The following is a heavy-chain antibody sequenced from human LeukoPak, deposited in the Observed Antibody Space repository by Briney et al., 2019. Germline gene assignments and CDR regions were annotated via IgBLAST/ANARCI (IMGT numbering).Heavy chain of an antibody. CDR2: IYHSGST. J-gene: IGHJ4*02. CDR1: GYSISSGYY. Sequence: SETLSLTCAVSGYSISSGYYWGWIRQPPGKGLEWIGSIYHSGSTYYNPSLKSRVTISVDTSKNQFSLKLSSVTAADTAVYYCAREGCSGGSCYIDYWGQGTLVTVSS. V-gene: IGHV4-38-2*02. D-gene: IGHD2-15*01. CDR3: AREGCSGGSCYIDY.